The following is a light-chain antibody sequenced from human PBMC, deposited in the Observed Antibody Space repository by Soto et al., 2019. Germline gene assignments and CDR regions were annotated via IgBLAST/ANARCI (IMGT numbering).Light chain of an antibody. V-gene: IGKV3-20*01. CDR3: QQYGSSRYS. J-gene: IGKJ2*03. Sequence: EIVLTQSPGTLSLSPGERATLSCRASQSVSSSSLAWYQQKPGQAPRLVIYGASSRATGIPDRFSGSGSGTDFTLTIRRLEPEDCAVYYCQQYGSSRYSFGQGTKLEIK. CDR1: QSVSSSS. CDR2: GAS.